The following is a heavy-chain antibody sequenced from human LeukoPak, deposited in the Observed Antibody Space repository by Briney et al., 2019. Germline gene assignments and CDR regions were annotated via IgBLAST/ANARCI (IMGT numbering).Heavy chain of an antibody. Sequence: SETLSLTCTVSGGSISSYYWTWIRQPPGKGLEWLAYIYYSGSTNYNPSLKSRVTISVDKSKNQFSLKLRSVTAADTAVYYCARGEVALNWFDPWGQGTLVTVSS. J-gene: IGHJ5*02. CDR1: GGSISSYY. CDR2: IYYSGST. CDR3: ARGEVALNWFDP. D-gene: IGHD2-15*01. V-gene: IGHV4-59*01.